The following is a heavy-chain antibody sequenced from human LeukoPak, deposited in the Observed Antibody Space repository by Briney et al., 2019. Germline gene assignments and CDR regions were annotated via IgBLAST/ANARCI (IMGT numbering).Heavy chain of an antibody. J-gene: IGHJ4*02. Sequence: GGPLRLSCAASGLTVSSSYMSWVRQAPGKGLEWVSIIYNDGSTYYADSMKGRFTISRDNSKNTLYLQVNSLRAEDTAMYYCARLNRGFDYWGQGTLVTVSS. D-gene: IGHD1-14*01. V-gene: IGHV3-53*01. CDR3: ARLNRGFDY. CDR1: GLTVSSSY. CDR2: IYNDGST.